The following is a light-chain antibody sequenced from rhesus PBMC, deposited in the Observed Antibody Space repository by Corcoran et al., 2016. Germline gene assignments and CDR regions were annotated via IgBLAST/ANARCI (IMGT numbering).Light chain of an antibody. V-gene: IGKV1-22*01. CDR1: QRINNF. Sequence: DIQMTQSPSSLSASIGDTVTISFRASQRINNFLSWYQQKPGKAPTLLIYRASHLQNGGTSRFSGSGSGTDFTRTITSLQSEDFTSYFCQQYMRGPLTFGGGTKVDLK. CDR3: QQYMRGPLT. CDR2: RAS. J-gene: IGKJ4*01.